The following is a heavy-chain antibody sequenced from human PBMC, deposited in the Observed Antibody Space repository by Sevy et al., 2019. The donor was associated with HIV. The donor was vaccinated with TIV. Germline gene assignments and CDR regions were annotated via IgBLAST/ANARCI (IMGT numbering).Heavy chain of an antibody. D-gene: IGHD3-10*01. CDR2: ISWNSGSI. CDR1: GFTFDDYA. V-gene: IGHV3-9*01. CDR3: AKSVITMVRGVIIN. J-gene: IGHJ4*02. Sequence: GGSLRLSCAASGFTFDDYAMHWVRQAPGKGLEWVSGISWNSGSIGYADSVKGRFTISRDNAKNSLYLRMNSLRAEDTALYYCAKSVITMVRGVIINWGQGTLVTVSS.